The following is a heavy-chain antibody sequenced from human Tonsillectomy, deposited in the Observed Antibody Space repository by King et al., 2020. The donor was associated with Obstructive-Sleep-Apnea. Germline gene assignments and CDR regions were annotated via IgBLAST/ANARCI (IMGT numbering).Heavy chain of an antibody. D-gene: IGHD2-21*02. J-gene: IGHJ6*02. V-gene: IGHV3-74*01. CDR2: LNSDGSST. CDR3: ARRYCVGVCYSSVGYYYGLDV. CDR1: GFTFSSYW. Sequence: VQLVESGGGLVQPGGSLRLSCAASGFTFSSYWLHWVRQAPGKGLVWVSRLNSDGSSTSYADSVKGRFTISRDNAKNTLYLQMNSLRAENTAVYYCARRYCVGVCYSSVGYYYGLDVWGQGTPVTVSS.